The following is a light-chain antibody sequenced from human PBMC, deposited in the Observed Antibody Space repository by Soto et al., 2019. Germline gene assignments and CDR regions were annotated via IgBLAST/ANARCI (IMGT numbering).Light chain of an antibody. Sequence: QSVLTQPASVSGSPGKSITLSCTGTSSDVGNYNLVSWYQQHPGKAPKLMIYEVNKRPSGVSNRFSGSKSGNTASLTISGLQVEDEADYYCCSNGGASTTYVFGTGTKVTVL. CDR2: EVN. J-gene: IGLJ1*01. CDR3: CSNGGASTTYV. V-gene: IGLV2-23*02. CDR1: SSDVGNYNL.